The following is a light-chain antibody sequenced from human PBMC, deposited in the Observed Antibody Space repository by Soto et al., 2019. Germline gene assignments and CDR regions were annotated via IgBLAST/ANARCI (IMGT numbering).Light chain of an antibody. J-gene: IGKJ4*01. CDR2: GAS. V-gene: IGKV3-15*01. Sequence: EIVMTQSPATLSVSPGERATLTCRASQSVSGNLAWYQQRPGQAPRLLIYGASTRATGIPARFSGSGSGTEFTLTISSLQSEDFAVYYCQQYNNWPPLTFGGGTKVEIK. CDR1: QSVSGN. CDR3: QQYNNWPPLT.